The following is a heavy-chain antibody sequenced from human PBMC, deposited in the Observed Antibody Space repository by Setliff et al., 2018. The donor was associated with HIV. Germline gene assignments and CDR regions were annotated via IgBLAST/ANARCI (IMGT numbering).Heavy chain of an antibody. CDR2: IIPIYGTA. V-gene: IGHV1-69*13. J-gene: IGHJ6*03. CDR1: GGAYPTFA. CDR3: ASDSPTARFEEVSEHFYFYMDV. Sequence: GASVKVSCKASGGAYPTFAFNWVRQAPGQGLEWMGGIIPIYGTANYAQRFLGRATITADGSTSTMELTSLTSEDTAVYHCASDSPTARFEEVSEHFYFYMDVWGRGTTVTVSS. D-gene: IGHD3-10*01.